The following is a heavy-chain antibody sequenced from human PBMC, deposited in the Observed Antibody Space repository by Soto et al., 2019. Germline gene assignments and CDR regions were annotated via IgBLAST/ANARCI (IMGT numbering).Heavy chain of an antibody. Sequence: GGSLRLSCAASAFTFSSYWMHWVRQAPGKGLVWVSRINSDGTSTTYADSVKGRFTISRDNAKNTLYLQMNSLRAEDTAVYYCVRTYSGYVHFEYWGQETLFTVSS. CDR3: VRTYSGYVHFEY. J-gene: IGHJ4*02. CDR2: INSDGTST. CDR1: AFTFSSYW. V-gene: IGHV3-74*01. D-gene: IGHD3-22*01.